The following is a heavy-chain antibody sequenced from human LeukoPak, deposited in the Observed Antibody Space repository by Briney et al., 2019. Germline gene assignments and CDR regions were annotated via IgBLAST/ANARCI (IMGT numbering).Heavy chain of an antibody. V-gene: IGHV4-59*08. Sequence: SETLSLTCTVSGGSISSYYWSWIRQPPGKGLEWIGYIYYSGSTNYNPTLKSRVTISVDTSKNQFSLKLSSVTAADTAVYYCASVNYYDSSGAIDYWGQGTLVTVSS. CDR3: ASVNYYDSSGAIDY. CDR2: IYYSGST. CDR1: GGSISSYY. J-gene: IGHJ4*02. D-gene: IGHD3-22*01.